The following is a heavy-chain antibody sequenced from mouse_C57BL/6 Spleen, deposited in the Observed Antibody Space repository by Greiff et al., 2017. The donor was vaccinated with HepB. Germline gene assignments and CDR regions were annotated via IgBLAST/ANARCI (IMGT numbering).Heavy chain of an antibody. J-gene: IGHJ1*03. CDR2: IDPEDGDT. V-gene: IGHV14-1*01. CDR1: GFNIKDYY. D-gene: IGHD1-1*01. CDR3: TCYYGRSPWYFDV. Sequence: EVQLQQSGAELVRPGASVKLSCTASGFNIKDYYMHWVKQRPEQGLEWIGRIDPEDGDTEYAPKFQGKATMTADTSSNTAYLQLSSLTSEDTAVYYCTCYYGRSPWYFDVWGTGTTVTVSS.